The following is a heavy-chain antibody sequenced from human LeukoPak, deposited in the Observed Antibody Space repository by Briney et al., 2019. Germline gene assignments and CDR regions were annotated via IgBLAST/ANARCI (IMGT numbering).Heavy chain of an antibody. CDR2: ISSSGSTI. Sequence: EPGGSLRLSCAASRFNFSNYAMSWIRQAPGKGLEWVSYISSSGSTIYYADSVKGRFTISRDNAKNSLYLQMNSLRAEDTAVYYCAWEYYYDSNSYWGQGTLVTVSS. V-gene: IGHV3-11*01. CDR1: RFNFSNYA. D-gene: IGHD3-22*01. J-gene: IGHJ4*02. CDR3: AWEYYYDSNSY.